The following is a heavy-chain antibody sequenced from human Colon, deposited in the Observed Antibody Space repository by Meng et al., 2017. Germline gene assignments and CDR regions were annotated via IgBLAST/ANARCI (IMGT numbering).Heavy chain of an antibody. Sequence: GGSLRLSCAASGFTFTSYEMNWVRQAPGKGLEWLSHMRSSDNTIYYADSVKGRFTLSSDNTKNSLYLQMNSLRAEDTAVYYCAREGKLNWYFDLWGRATLVTVSS. CDR2: MRSSDNTI. CDR1: GFTFTSYE. J-gene: IGHJ2*01. CDR3: AREGKLNWYFDL. V-gene: IGHV3-48*03.